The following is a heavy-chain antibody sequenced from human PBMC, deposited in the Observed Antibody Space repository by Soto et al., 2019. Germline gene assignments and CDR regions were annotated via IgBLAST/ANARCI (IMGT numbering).Heavy chain of an antibody. V-gene: IGHV4-30-4*01. D-gene: IGHD4-17*01. CDR3: ASGSTVINTLDF. CDR2: NYYGGST. CDR1: GGSITSGDYY. Sequence: QVQLQESGPGLVKPSQTLSLTRTVSGGSITSGDYYWSWIRQPPGKGLEWVGYNYYGGSTYYNPSLESRITISLDTAKNQFSLELTSVTAADTAVYYCASGSTVINTLDFWGQGTLVTVSS. J-gene: IGHJ4*02.